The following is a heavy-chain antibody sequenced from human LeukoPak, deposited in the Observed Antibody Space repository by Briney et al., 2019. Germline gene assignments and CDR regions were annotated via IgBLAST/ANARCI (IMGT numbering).Heavy chain of an antibody. Sequence: PSETLSLTCTVSGGSIRGYSWSWIREPPGKGLEWIGFIHYSGSTNYNPSLKSRVTISVDTSKNQFSLRLTFVTAADSAVYYCARNDFRGSYNWFDPWGQGTLVTVSS. CDR2: IHYSGST. CDR1: GGSIRGYS. CDR3: ARNDFRGSYNWFDP. J-gene: IGHJ5*02. V-gene: IGHV4-59*01. D-gene: IGHD1-26*01.